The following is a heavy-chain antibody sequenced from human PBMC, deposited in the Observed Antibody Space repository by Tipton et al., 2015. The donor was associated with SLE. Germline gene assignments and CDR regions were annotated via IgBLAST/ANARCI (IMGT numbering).Heavy chain of an antibody. CDR2: IYYSGST. Sequence: TLSLTCAVYGGSISSYYWSWIRQPPGKGLEWIGYIYYSGSTNYNPSLKSRVTISVDTSKNQFSLKLSSVTAADTAVYYCARSLGYCSGGNCYEYFQHWGQGTLVTVSS. J-gene: IGHJ1*01. D-gene: IGHD2-15*01. CDR3: ARSLGYCSGGNCYEYFQH. CDR1: GGSISSYY. V-gene: IGHV4-59*01.